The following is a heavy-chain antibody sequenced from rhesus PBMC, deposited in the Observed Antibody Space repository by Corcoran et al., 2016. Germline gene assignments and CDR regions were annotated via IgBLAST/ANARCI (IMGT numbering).Heavy chain of an antibody. V-gene: IGHV4-165*01. Sequence: QLQLQESGPGLVKPSETLSVTCAVSGGSISSSYWSWIRKAPGKGLEWIGYISGSSGSTYYNPSLKSRVTISTDTSKNQFSLKLSSVTAADTAVYYCARDGGYLLFDYWGQGVLVTVSS. J-gene: IGHJ4*01. CDR1: GGSISSSY. CDR3: ARDGGYLLFDY. CDR2: ISGSSGST. D-gene: IGHD2-27*01.